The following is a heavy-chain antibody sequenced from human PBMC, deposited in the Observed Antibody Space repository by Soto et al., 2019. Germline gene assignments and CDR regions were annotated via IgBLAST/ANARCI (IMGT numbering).Heavy chain of an antibody. CDR3: ASDGWYSGSYGGYYFDY. J-gene: IGHJ4*02. D-gene: IGHD1-26*01. Sequence: QVQLVQSGAEVKKPGASVKVSCKASGYTFTSYGISWVRQAPGQGLEWMGWISANNGNTNYAQKIQGRVTMTTDTTTSTAYMELRSLIYDDTVGYYGASDGWYSGSYGGYYFDYWGQGTLVTASS. V-gene: IGHV1-18*01. CDR1: GYTFTSYG. CDR2: ISANNGNT.